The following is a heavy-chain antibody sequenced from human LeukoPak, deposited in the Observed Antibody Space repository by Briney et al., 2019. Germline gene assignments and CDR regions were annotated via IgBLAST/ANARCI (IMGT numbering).Heavy chain of an antibody. CDR2: INSDDSRT. V-gene: IGHV3-74*01. CDR1: GFTFSAFW. J-gene: IGHJ4*02. D-gene: IGHD6-13*01. Sequence: GGSLRLSCAASGFTFSAFWMHWVRQAPGKGLVWVSRINSDDSRTTYADSVKGRFTISRDNSKNTLYLQMNSLRAEDTAVYYCARNSASWAAAGIGFDYWGQGTLVTVSS. CDR3: ARNSASWAAAGIGFDY.